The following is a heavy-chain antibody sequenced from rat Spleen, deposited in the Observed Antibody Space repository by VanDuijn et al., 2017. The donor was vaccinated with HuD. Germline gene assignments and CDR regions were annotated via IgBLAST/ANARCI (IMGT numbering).Heavy chain of an antibody. D-gene: IGHD1-9*01. Sequence: EVQLVESGGGLVQPGRSLKLSCAASGFTFSDYGMAWVRQAPTKGLEWVATISYGDGSGHSSTYYRDSVKGRFTISRDNTKSTLSLQLDSLRSEETATYYCARRHYGYTDYFDYWGQGVMVTVSS. CDR3: ARRHYGYTDYFDY. CDR1: GFTFSDYG. J-gene: IGHJ2*01. V-gene: IGHV5-29*01. CDR2: ISYGDGSGHSST.